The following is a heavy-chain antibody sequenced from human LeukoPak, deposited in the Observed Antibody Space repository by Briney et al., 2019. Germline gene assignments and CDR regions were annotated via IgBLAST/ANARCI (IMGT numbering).Heavy chain of an antibody. V-gene: IGHV4-59*01. CDR3: ARDRRESSKPNDAFDI. Sequence: SETLSLTCSVSGGSISSYYWSWIRQPPGKGLEWLGYIYYTGATYYNPSLESRVTISIDTSKRQLSLELRSVTATDAAVYFCARDRRESSKPNDAFDIWGQGTMVTVSS. CDR2: IYYTGAT. D-gene: IGHD4-11*01. CDR1: GGSISSYY. J-gene: IGHJ3*02.